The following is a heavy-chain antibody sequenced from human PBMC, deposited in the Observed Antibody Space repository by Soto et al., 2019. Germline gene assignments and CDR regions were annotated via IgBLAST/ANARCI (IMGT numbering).Heavy chain of an antibody. V-gene: IGHV3-30*18. CDR1: GFTFSSYG. D-gene: IGHD3-9*01. CDR3: AKLPVTSKSPIDCY. J-gene: IGHJ4*02. Sequence: QVQLVDSGRGVVQTGRSLRLSCAASGFTFSSYGMHWVRQAPGKRLEWVAVISYDGSNKYYADSVKGRFTISRDNSKNTLYLQMNRLRAEDTALYYCAKLPVTSKSPIDCYWGQGTLVTVSS. CDR2: ISYDGSNK.